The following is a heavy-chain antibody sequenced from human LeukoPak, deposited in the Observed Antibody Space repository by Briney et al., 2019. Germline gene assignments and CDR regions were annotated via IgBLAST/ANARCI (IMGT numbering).Heavy chain of an antibody. J-gene: IGHJ6*03. Sequence: GGSLRLSCAASGFMFGDFGMNWVRQAPGKGPEWVSFISSGSAFINYADSVKGRFTISRDNAKNSLYLQMNSLRAEDTAVFYCVRGHGYCSSSRCSPGYYMDVWGKGTMVTVSS. D-gene: IGHD2-2*03. CDR1: GFMFGDFG. CDR3: VRGHGYCSSSRCSPGYYMDV. V-gene: IGHV3-21*01. CDR2: ISSGSAFI.